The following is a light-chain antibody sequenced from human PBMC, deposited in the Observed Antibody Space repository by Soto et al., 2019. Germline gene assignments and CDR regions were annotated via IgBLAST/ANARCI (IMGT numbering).Light chain of an antibody. CDR1: QTLSTNS. V-gene: IGKV3-20*01. CDR2: AAS. J-gene: IGKJ3*01. CDR3: QQYNDSPLT. Sequence: EIVLTQSPGTLSLSPGERGTLSCRASQTLSTNSLAWYQQRPGQTPRLLIYAASTRDTDIPDRFNGSGSGTDFALTISRLEPEDFALYYCQQYNDSPLTFGPGTKVDVK.